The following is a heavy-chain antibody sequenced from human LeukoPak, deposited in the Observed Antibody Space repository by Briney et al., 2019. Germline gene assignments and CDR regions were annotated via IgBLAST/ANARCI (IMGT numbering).Heavy chain of an antibody. D-gene: IGHD3-10*01. CDR1: GYTFTSYG. Sequence: ASVKVSCKASGYTFTSYGISWVRQAPGQGLEWMGWISAYNGNTNYAQKLQGRVTMTTDTSTSTAYMELRSLRSDDTAVYYCARDGERYYSSGSYYNWVYWGQGTLVTVSS. CDR3: ARDGERYYSSGSYYNWVY. CDR2: ISAYNGNT. J-gene: IGHJ4*02. V-gene: IGHV1-18*01.